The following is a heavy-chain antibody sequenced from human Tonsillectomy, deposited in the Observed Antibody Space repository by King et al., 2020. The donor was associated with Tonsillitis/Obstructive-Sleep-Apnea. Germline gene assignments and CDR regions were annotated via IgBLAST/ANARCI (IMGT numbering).Heavy chain of an antibody. Sequence: TLKESGPTLVKPTQTLTLTCTFSVFSLSTSGVGVGWIRQPPGKALEWLSRIYWDDDKRYSPSRKSRLTIPQDTSKHQVVLTMTNMEPLDTATYYFAHGYYDFWSGYYFLLDYWGQGTLVTVSS. J-gene: IGHJ4*02. CDR1: VFSLSTSGVG. V-gene: IGHV2-5*02. CDR2: IYWDDDK. D-gene: IGHD3-3*01. CDR3: AHGYYDFWSGYYFLLDY.